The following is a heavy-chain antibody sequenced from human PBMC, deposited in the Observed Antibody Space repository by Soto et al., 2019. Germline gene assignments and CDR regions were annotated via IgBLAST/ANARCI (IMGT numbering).Heavy chain of an antibody. CDR3: AREFCSGGNCYTYYFDP. V-gene: IGHV3-9*01. D-gene: IGHD2-15*01. Sequence: GGSLRLSCAASGFSLHDHAMHWVRQVPGRGLEWVSGISWDSDITGYGDSVKGRFTISRDNAKSTLFLQMNSLRDEDTAVYYCAREFCSGGNCYTYYFDPWGQGIPVTVSS. CDR2: ISWDSDIT. J-gene: IGHJ5*02. CDR1: GFSLHDHA.